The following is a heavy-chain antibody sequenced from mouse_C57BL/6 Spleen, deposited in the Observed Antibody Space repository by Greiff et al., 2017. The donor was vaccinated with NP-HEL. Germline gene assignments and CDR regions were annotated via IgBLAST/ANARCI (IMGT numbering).Heavy chain of an antibody. J-gene: IGHJ4*01. CDR2: IDPSDSYT. Sequence: VQLQQPGAELVRPGTSVKLSCKASGYTFTSYWMHWVKQRPGQGLEWIGVIDPSDSYTNYNQKFKGKATLTVDTSSSTAYIQLSGVTSEDAAVYNCAKDGGVDYWGQGTSVTVSS. CDR1: GYTFTSYW. V-gene: IGHV1-59*01. CDR3: AKDGGVDY.